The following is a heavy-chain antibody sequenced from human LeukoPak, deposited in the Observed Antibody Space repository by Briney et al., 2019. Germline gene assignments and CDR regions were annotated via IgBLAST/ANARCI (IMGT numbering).Heavy chain of an antibody. D-gene: IGHD4-11*01. J-gene: IGHJ4*02. Sequence: ASVKVSCKTSGYTFSNYYIHWVRQAPGQGLEWMGTINPSSGSPSYTQKFQGRVTLTTDTSTSTAYMELSSLRSDDTAVYYCARDDNYGIFVNVDYWGQGTLVTVSS. V-gene: IGHV1-46*01. CDR3: ARDDNYGIFVNVDY. CDR2: INPSSGSP. CDR1: GYTFSNYY.